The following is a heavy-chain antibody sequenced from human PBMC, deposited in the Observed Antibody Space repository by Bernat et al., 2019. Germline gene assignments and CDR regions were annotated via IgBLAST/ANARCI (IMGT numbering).Heavy chain of an antibody. D-gene: IGHD5-18*01. CDR2: IIPIFGTA. Sequence: QVQLVQSGAEVKKPGSSVKVSCKASGGTFSSYAISWVRQAPGQGLEWMGGIIPIFGTANYAQKFQGRGRLDADESASTPNMERSSLRTEGTAGYYRARDADTAMDYVGYYWDYWARGPWSPSPQ. CDR1: GGTFSSYA. V-gene: IGHV1-69*01. CDR3: ARDADTAMDYVGYYWDY. J-gene: IGHJ4*02.